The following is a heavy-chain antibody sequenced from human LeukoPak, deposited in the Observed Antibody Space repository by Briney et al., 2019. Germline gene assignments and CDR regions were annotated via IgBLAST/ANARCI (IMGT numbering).Heavy chain of an antibody. J-gene: IGHJ6*03. CDR3: ARVGSGSYLGYYYYMEV. CDR1: GGSISSYY. V-gene: IGHV4-4*07. D-gene: IGHD3-10*01. Sequence: SQTLSLTCTVSGGSISSYYYSWIRQPAGKGPEWIGRINTSGSTNYNPSLKSRVTISADKSKKQFSLRLTSVTAADTAVYYCARVGSGSYLGYYYYMEVWGTGTTVTVSS. CDR2: INTSGST.